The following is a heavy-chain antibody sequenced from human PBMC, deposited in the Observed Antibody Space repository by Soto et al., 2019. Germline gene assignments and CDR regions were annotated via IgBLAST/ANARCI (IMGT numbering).Heavy chain of an antibody. D-gene: IGHD3-3*01. CDR3: AIKYGPPISAWRGYFDY. CDR1: GGTFSSYA. CDR2: IIPIFGTA. J-gene: IGHJ4*02. Sequence: SVKVSCKASGGTFSSYAISWVRQAPGQGLEWMGGIIPIFGTANYAQKFQGRVTITADESTSTAYMELSSLRSEDTAVYYCAIKYGPPISAWRGYFDYWGQGTLVTVSS. V-gene: IGHV1-69*13.